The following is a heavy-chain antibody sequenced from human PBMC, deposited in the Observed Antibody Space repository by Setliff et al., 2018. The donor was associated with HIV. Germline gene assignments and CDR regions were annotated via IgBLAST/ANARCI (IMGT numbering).Heavy chain of an antibody. CDR2: INHDRTT. D-gene: IGHD3-3*01. J-gene: IGHJ6*03. Sequence: SETLSLTFAVYGGSFSGYYRSWIRQPPGKGLEWIGEINHDRTTNYNPSLKSRVTISVDTSKNQFSLTLNSVTAADTAVYYCARGSRQLTIFGVVFKTNYYFMDVWGKGTAVTVSS. CDR3: ARGSRQLTIFGVVFKTNYYFMDV. V-gene: IGHV4-34*01. CDR1: GGSFSGYY.